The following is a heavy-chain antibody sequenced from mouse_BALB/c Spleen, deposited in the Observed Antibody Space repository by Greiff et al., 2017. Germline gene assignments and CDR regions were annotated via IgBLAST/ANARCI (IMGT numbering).Heavy chain of an antibody. CDR1: GFTFSSFG. V-gene: IGHV5-17*02. CDR2: ISSGSSTI. Sequence: EVKVEESGGGLVQPGGSRKLSCAASGFTFSSFGMHWVRQAPEKGLEWVAYISSGSSTIYYADTVKGRFTISRDNPKNTLFLQMTSLRSEDTAMYYCARGTGLYAMDYWGQGTSVTVSS. CDR3: ARGTGLYAMDY. D-gene: IGHD4-1*01. J-gene: IGHJ4*01.